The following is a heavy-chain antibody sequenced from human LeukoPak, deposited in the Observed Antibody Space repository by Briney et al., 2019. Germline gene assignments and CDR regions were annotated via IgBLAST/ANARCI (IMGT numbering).Heavy chain of an antibody. Sequence: ASVKVSCKVSGYTLTELSMHWVRQAPGKGLEWMGGFDPEDGETIYAQKFLGRVTMTEDTSTDTAYMELSSLRSEDTAVYYCATDSPMYYYGSGSPFDYWGQGTLVTVSS. CDR2: FDPEDGET. D-gene: IGHD3-10*01. J-gene: IGHJ4*02. V-gene: IGHV1-24*01. CDR3: ATDSPMYYYGSGSPFDY. CDR1: GYTLTELS.